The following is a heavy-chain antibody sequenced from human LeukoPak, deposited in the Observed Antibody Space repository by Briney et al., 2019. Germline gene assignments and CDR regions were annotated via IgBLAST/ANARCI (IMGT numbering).Heavy chain of an antibody. D-gene: IGHD1-7*01. CDR1: GFTFSSYG. Sequence: GGSLRLSCAASGFTFSSYGMHWVRQAPGKGLEWVAVISYDGSNKYYADSVKGRFTISRDNAKNTLYLQMNSLRAEDTAVYYCARVELRAWGAFDIRGQGTMVTVSS. CDR2: ISYDGSNK. V-gene: IGHV3-30*03. CDR3: ARVELRAWGAFDI. J-gene: IGHJ3*02.